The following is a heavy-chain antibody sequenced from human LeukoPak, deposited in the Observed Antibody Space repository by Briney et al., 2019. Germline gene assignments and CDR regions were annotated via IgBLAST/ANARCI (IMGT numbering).Heavy chain of an antibody. Sequence: PGGSLRLSCAASGFTFSSYGMHWVRQAPGKGLEWVAFIRYDGSNKYYAGSVKGRFTISRDNSKNTLYLQMNSLRAEDTAVYYCAKDPSDYYGMDVWGQGTTVTVSS. CDR2: IRYDGSNK. CDR1: GFTFSSYG. D-gene: IGHD3-10*01. J-gene: IGHJ6*02. CDR3: AKDPSDYYGMDV. V-gene: IGHV3-30*02.